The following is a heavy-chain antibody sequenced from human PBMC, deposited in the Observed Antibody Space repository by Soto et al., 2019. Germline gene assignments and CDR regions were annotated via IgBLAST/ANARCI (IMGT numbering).Heavy chain of an antibody. Sequence: QVQLVESGGGVVQPGRSLRLSCAASGFTFSSYAMHWVRQAPGKGLEWVAVISYDGSNKYYADSVKGRFTISRDNSKNTLYLQMNSLRAEDTAVYYCARALEPARYDFDYWGQGTLVTVSS. CDR1: GFTFSSYA. CDR3: ARALEPARYDFDY. J-gene: IGHJ4*02. CDR2: ISYDGSNK. D-gene: IGHD1-1*01. V-gene: IGHV3-30-3*01.